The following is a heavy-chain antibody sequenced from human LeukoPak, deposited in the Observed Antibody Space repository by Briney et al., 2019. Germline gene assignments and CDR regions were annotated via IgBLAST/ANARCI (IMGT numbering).Heavy chain of an antibody. J-gene: IGHJ4*02. CDR2: INPSGGSN. V-gene: IGHV1-46*01. CDR1: GYTFTNYY. Sequence: ASVKVSCKASGYTFTNYYMHWVRQAPGQGLEWMGKINPSGGSNSYAQKFQGRVTMTRDTSTSTVYMELSSLRSEDTAVYYCARGLGDSSGYYYSDYWGQGTLVTVSS. CDR3: ARGLGDSSGYYYSDY. D-gene: IGHD3-22*01.